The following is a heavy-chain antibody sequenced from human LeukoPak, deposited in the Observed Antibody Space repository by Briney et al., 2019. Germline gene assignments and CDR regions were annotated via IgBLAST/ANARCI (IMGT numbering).Heavy chain of an antibody. D-gene: IGHD2-2*02. CDR1: GYTFTSYD. J-gene: IGHJ5*02. V-gene: IGHV1-8*01. CDR3: ARGPPDYCSSTSCYKGGDWFDP. CDR2: MNPNSGNT. Sequence: ASVKVSCKASGYTFTSYDINWVRQATGQGLEWMGWMNPNSGNTGYAQKFQGRVTMTRNTSISTAYMELSSLRSEDTAVYYCARGPPDYCSSTSCYKGGDWFDPWAREPWSPSPQ.